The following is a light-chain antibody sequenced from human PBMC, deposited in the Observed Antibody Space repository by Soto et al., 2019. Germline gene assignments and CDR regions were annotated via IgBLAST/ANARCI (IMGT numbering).Light chain of an antibody. Sequence: DIQLTQSPSFLSASIGDRVTITCRASQGISSFLVWYQQKPGEAPKLMIHTASTLQSGVPSRFSGSGSGSEFTFTISSLQPEDFATYYCQQRHSYPITFGQGTRLEIK. J-gene: IGKJ5*01. CDR3: QQRHSYPIT. CDR2: TAS. V-gene: IGKV1-9*01. CDR1: QGISSF.